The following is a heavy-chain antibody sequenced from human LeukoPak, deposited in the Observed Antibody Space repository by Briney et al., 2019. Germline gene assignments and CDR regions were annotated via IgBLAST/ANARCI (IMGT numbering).Heavy chain of an antibody. CDR2: INTDGSST. CDR3: ARVLPLAAAEDAFDI. Sequence: GGSLRLSCAASGFTFSSYWMHWVRHAPGKGLVWVSRINTDGSSTSYADSVKGRFTISRDNAKNTLYLQMNSLRAEDTAVYYCARVLPLAAAEDAFDIWGQGTMVTVSS. D-gene: IGHD6-13*01. J-gene: IGHJ3*02. CDR1: GFTFSSYW. V-gene: IGHV3-74*01.